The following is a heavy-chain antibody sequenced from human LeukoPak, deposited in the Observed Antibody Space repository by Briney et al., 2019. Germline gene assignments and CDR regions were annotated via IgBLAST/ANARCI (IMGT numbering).Heavy chain of an antibody. Sequence: SETLSLTCTVSGGSITSYYCSWIRQPPGKGLEWIGYIYYSGSTNYNPSLKSRVTISVDTSKNQFSLKLSSVTAADTAVYYCARENYDSSGYYYVRLIDYGGQGTLVTVSS. CDR2: IYYSGST. D-gene: IGHD3-22*01. J-gene: IGHJ4*02. CDR3: ARENYDSSGYYYVRLIDY. V-gene: IGHV4-59*01. CDR1: GGSITSYY.